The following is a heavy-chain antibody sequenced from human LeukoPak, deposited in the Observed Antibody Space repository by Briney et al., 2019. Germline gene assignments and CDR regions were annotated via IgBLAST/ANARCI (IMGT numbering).Heavy chain of an antibody. CDR1: GGSISSYY. CDR3: ARLATRITMVRGVTRNWFDP. CDR2: IYYSGST. Sequence: PSETLSLTCTVSGGSISSYYWSWIRQPLGEGLEWIGYIYYSGSTNYNPSLKCRVTVSVDTSKNKFSLKLSSVTAADTAVYYCARLATRITMVRGVTRNWFDPWGQGTLVTVSS. J-gene: IGHJ5*02. D-gene: IGHD3-10*01. V-gene: IGHV4-59*08.